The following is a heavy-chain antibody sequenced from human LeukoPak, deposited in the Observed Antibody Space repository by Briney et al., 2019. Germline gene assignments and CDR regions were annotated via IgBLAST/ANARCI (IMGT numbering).Heavy chain of an antibody. D-gene: IGHD1-26*01. J-gene: IGHJ6*03. CDR2: IFYSGST. CDR1: GGSISTSSYY. CDR3: ASPGNYYYYMDV. Sequence: SETLSLTCTVSGGSISTSSYYWGWVRQPPGKGLEWIGNIFYSGSTYYSPSLKSRVTISLDTSRNQFSLKLNSVTAADTAVYYCASPGNYYYYMDVWGKGTTVTVSS. V-gene: IGHV4-39*07.